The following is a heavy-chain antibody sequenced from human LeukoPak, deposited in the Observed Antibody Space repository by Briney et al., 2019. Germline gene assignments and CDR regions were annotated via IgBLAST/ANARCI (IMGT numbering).Heavy chain of an antibody. CDR2: IYYSGST. CDR1: GVSISTYY. Sequence: PSETLSLTCTVSGVSISTYYWSWIRQPPGKGLEWIGYIYYSGSTNYSPSLKSRVTISVDTSKNQFSLRLTSVTAADTAVYYCARPARDLTAFDIWGQGTMVAVSS. V-gene: IGHV4-59*08. J-gene: IGHJ3*02. D-gene: IGHD5-24*01. CDR3: ARPARDLTAFDI.